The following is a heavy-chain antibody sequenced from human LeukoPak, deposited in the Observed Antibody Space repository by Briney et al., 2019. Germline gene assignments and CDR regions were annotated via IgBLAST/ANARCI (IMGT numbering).Heavy chain of an antibody. CDR3: AKTTTGYSSGRFPGWPVDY. D-gene: IGHD6-19*01. Sequence: GGSLRLSCAASGFMYSSYAVYWLRQAPGKGVEWVSGFFGSGGSTHCADSVKGRFTISRDNYKNTVYLQMNSLRAEDRAVYYCAKTTTGYSSGRFPGWPVDYWGQGTLVTVSS. J-gene: IGHJ4*02. V-gene: IGHV3-23*01. CDR2: FFGSGGST. CDR1: GFMYSSYA.